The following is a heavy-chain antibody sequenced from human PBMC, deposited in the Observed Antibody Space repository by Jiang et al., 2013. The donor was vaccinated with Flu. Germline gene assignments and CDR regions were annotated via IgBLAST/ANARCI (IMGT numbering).Heavy chain of an antibody. CDR1: GFTFSSYG. CDR2: IWYDGSNK. D-gene: IGHD3-22*01. V-gene: IGHV3-33*08. Sequence: GGGVVQPGRSLRLSCAASGFTFSSYGMHWVRQAPGKGLEWVAVIWYDGSNKYYADSVKGRFTISRDNSKNTLYLQMNSLRAEDTAVYYCARFKDSSGLLDYFDYWGQGTLVTVSS. CDR3: ARFKDSSGLLDYFDY. J-gene: IGHJ4*02.